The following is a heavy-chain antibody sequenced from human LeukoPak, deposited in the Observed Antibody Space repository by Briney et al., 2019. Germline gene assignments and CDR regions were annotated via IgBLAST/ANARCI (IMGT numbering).Heavy chain of an antibody. CDR3: ARRGGSSSRRSPIDY. Sequence: GGSLRLSCTASGFTFSDYWMTWVRQAPGKGPEWVANIKQDGSRRYYVDSVRGRFTISRDNAKNSLQMNGLRAEDTAVYYCARRGGSSSRRSPIDYWGQGTLVTVSS. CDR2: IKQDGSRR. J-gene: IGHJ4*02. CDR1: GFTFSDYW. V-gene: IGHV3-7*01. D-gene: IGHD6-6*01.